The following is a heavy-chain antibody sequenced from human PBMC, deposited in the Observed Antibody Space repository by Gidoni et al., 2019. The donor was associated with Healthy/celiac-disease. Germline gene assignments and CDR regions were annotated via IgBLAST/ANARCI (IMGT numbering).Heavy chain of an antibody. CDR3: ARERIVGATRGGMDV. D-gene: IGHD1-26*01. CDR2: IYYSGST. V-gene: IGHV4-59*01. CDR1: GGSISSYY. Sequence: QVQLQESGPGLVQPSETLSLTCTVSGGSISSYYWSWIRQPPGKGLEWIGYIYYSGSTNYNPSLKSRVTISVDTSKNQFSLKLSSVTAADTAVYYRARERIVGATRGGMDVWGQGTTVTVSS. J-gene: IGHJ6*02.